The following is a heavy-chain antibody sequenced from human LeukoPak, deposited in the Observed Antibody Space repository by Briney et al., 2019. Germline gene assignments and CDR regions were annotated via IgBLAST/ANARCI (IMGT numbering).Heavy chain of an antibody. CDR1: GFTFSKHG. Sequence: PGGSLRLSCAASGFTFSKHGMNWVRQAPGKGLEWVSGISGSGVYTYYADSVKGRFTISRDNSKNTLYLLMNSLRVDDTAVYYCAKAVDLATISVDIWGQGTMVTVSS. CDR2: ISGSGVYT. V-gene: IGHV3-23*01. CDR3: AKAVDLATISVDI. D-gene: IGHD5-24*01. J-gene: IGHJ3*02.